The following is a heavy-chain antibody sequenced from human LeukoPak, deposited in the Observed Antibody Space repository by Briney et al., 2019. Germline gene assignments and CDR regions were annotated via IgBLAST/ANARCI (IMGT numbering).Heavy chain of an antibody. J-gene: IGHJ1*01. V-gene: IGHV6-1*01. CDR1: GDSVSSNSAA. D-gene: IGHD6-19*01. Sequence: SQTLSLTCAISGDSVSSNSAAWNWIRQSPSRGLEWLGRTYYRSKWYNDYAVSVKSRITINPDTSKNQFSPQLNSVTPEDTAVYYCARSPGIAVAGRVLWYFQHWGQGTLVTVSS. CDR3: ARSPGIAVAGRVLWYFQH. CDR2: TYYRSKWYN.